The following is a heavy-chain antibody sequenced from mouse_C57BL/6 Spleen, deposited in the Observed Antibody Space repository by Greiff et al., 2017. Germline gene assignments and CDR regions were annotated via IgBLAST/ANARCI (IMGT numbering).Heavy chain of an antibody. D-gene: IGHD3-2*02. CDR3: ARLDSSGYVDY. CDR1: GYAFSSSW. Sequence: QVQLKESGPELVKPGASVKISCKASGYAFSSSWMNWVKQRPGKGLEWIGRIYPGDGNTNYNGKFKGKATLTADKSSSTAYMQLSSLTSEDSAVXFCARLDSSGYVDYWGQGTTLTVSS. J-gene: IGHJ2*01. CDR2: IYPGDGNT. V-gene: IGHV1-82*01.